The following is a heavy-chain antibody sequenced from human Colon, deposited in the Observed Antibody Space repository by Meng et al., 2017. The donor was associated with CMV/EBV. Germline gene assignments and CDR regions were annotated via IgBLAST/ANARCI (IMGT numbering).Heavy chain of an antibody. Sequence: GESLKISCAASGFTFSSYGMNWVRQAPGRGLEWVASIVTTGSAVYYADSVKGRFTISRDNTLYLQMNSLRAEDTAVYYCVKNFGGSISGWYTFEYWGQGTLVTVSS. CDR1: GFTFSSYG. D-gene: IGHD6-19*01. CDR3: VKNFGGSISGWYTFEY. V-gene: IGHV3-23*05. CDR2: IVTTGSAV. J-gene: IGHJ4*02.